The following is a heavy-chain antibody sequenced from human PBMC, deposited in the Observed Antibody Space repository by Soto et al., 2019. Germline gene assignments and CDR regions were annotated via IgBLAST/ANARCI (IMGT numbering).Heavy chain of an antibody. D-gene: IGHD2-2*01. V-gene: IGHV1-2*02. CDR1: GYTFTNYY. J-gene: IGHJ4*02. Sequence: ASVKVSCKASGYTFTNYYMHWVRQAPGQGLEWIGWINPTSGGTTYAQKFQGRVTMTRDTSISTAYMYLNRLTSDDTAVYYCARERGLIVVVPAASSTGYWGQGTLGTAPQ. CDR3: ARERGLIVVVPAASSTGY. CDR2: INPTSGGT.